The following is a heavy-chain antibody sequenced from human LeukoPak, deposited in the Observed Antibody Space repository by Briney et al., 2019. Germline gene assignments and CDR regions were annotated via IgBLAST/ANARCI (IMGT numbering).Heavy chain of an antibody. CDR3: ASLNYYYYGMDV. CDR2: IYHSGST. Sequence: PSETLSLTCAVYGGSFSNYCWSWVRQPPGKGLEWIGYIYHSGSTYYNPSLKSRVTISVDGSKNQFSLKLSSVTAADTAVYYCASLNYYYYGMDVWGQGTTVTVSS. V-gene: IGHV4-34*01. J-gene: IGHJ6*02. CDR1: GGSFSNYC.